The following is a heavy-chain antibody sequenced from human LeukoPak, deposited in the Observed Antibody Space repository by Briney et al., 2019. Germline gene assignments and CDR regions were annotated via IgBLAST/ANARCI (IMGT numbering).Heavy chain of an antibody. D-gene: IGHD1-1*01. Sequence: GGSLRLSCAASGFTFSSYTMNWVRQAPGKGLEWVSSISSSSSYIYYADSVKGRFTISRDNAKNSLYLQMNSLRAEDTAVYYCARGESWNHYYYMDVWGKGTTVTVSS. CDR2: ISSSSSYI. CDR3: ARGESWNHYYYMDV. J-gene: IGHJ6*03. CDR1: GFTFSSYT. V-gene: IGHV3-21*01.